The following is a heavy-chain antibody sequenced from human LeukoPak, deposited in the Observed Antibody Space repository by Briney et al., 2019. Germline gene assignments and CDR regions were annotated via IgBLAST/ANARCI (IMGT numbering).Heavy chain of an antibody. V-gene: IGHV1-46*01. CDR1: GYTFTGYY. CDR2: INPSGGST. Sequence: ASVKVSCKASGYTFTGYYMHWVRQAPGQGLEWMGIINPSGGSTSYAQKFQGRVTMTRDTSTSTVYMELSSLRSEDTAVYYCARVEGGEMATITYYFDYWGQGTLVTVSS. D-gene: IGHD5-24*01. CDR3: ARVEGGEMATITYYFDY. J-gene: IGHJ4*02.